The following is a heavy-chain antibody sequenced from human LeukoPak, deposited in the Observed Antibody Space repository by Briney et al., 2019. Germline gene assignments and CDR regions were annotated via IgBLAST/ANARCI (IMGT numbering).Heavy chain of an antibody. J-gene: IGHJ4*02. D-gene: IGHD3-10*01. CDR3: ARVGGSGSYFKGPFDY. CDR1: GFTFSSYS. Sequence: GGSLRLSCAASGFTFSSYSMNWVRQAPGKGLEWVSYISSSSSTIYYADSVKGRFTISRDNSKNTLYLQMNSLRAEDTAVYYCARVGGSGSYFKGPFDYWGQGTLVTVSS. V-gene: IGHV3-48*01. CDR2: ISSSSSTI.